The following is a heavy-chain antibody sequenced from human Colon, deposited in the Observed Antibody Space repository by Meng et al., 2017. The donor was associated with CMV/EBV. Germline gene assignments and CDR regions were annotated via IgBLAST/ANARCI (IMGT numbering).Heavy chain of an antibody. CDR1: GLTFRSYA. J-gene: IGHJ1*01. CDR3: AKRRIAAAGDFQD. V-gene: IGHV3-23*01. D-gene: IGHD6-13*01. CDR2: IGDTGATT. Sequence: GGSLRLSCAASGLTFRSYAMAWVRQAPGKGLEWVSAIGDTGATTKYADSVKGRFTISRDNSENTLYLQMNSLRAEDTAVYYCAKRRIAAAGDFQDWGQGTLVTVS.